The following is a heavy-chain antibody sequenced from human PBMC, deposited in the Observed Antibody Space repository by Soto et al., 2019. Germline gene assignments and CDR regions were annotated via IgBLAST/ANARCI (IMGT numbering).Heavy chain of an antibody. CDR2: IYHSGTT. CDR1: CGSISSYY. Sequence: SETLSLTCTVSCGSISSYYWSWIRQPPGKGLEWIGYIYHSGTTSYNLSLKSRVTISINTSKNQFSLNLSSVTAADTAVYYCAREDSRWFDPWGQGTLVTVSS. J-gene: IGHJ5*02. CDR3: AREDSRWFDP. V-gene: IGHV4-59*01.